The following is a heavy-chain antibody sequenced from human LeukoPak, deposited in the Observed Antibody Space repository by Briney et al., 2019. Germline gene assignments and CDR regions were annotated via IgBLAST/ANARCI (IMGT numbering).Heavy chain of an antibody. J-gene: IGHJ5*02. D-gene: IGHD3-22*01. CDR2: INPDGSTT. Sequence: GESLRLSCAASGFTFSRYWILWVRQAPGRGLEWVSRINPDGSTTTYAGSVKGRFTISRDNAKNTVYLQMNSLRAEDTAVYYCARVLSGSWDWFDPWGQGTLVTVSS. CDR1: GFTFSRYW. V-gene: IGHV3-74*01. CDR3: ARVLSGSWDWFDP.